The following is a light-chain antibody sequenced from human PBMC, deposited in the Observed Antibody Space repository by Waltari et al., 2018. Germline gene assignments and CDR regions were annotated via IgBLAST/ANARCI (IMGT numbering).Light chain of an antibody. V-gene: IGLV2-14*01. CDR3: SSYTTTASWV. Sequence: QTALTQPASVSGSPGQSITISCTGTSGDIGNYKFVSWYQQEPGRAPKLIVYDVSQRPSWVSHLFSGSRSCNTASLTISGVQAEDEADYYSSSYTTTASWVFGGGTKLTVL. CDR1: SGDIGNYKF. J-gene: IGLJ3*02. CDR2: DVS.